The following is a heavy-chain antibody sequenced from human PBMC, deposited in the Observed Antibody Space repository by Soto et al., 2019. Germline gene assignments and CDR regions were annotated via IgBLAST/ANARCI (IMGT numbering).Heavy chain of an antibody. Sequence: QVQLVESGGGVVQPGRSLRLSCAASGFTFSSYGMHWVRQAPGKGLEWVAVISYDGSNKYYADSVKGRFTISRDNSKNTLYLQMNSLRAEDTAVYYCAKASFWYGSGSMDVWGQGTTVTVSS. CDR2: ISYDGSNK. CDR3: AKASFWYGSGSMDV. D-gene: IGHD3-10*01. V-gene: IGHV3-30*18. CDR1: GFTFSSYG. J-gene: IGHJ6*02.